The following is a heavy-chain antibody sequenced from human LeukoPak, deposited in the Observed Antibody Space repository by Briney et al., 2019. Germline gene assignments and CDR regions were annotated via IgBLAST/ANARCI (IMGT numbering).Heavy chain of an antibody. Sequence: PSETLSLTCTVSGYSLSGGYYWGWIRQPPGKGLEWIWTIYHGGSTYYNPSLASRVTISLDTSKNHFSLNLTSVTAADTAMYYCARVAERTWLPYDAAFDIWGLGTMVTVSS. J-gene: IGHJ3*02. CDR1: GYSLSGGYY. CDR3: ARVAERTWLPYDAAFDI. CDR2: IYHGGST. V-gene: IGHV4-38-2*02. D-gene: IGHD3-9*01.